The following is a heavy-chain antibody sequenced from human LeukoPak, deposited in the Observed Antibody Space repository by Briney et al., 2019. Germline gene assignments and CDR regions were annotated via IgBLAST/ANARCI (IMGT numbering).Heavy chain of an antibody. CDR1: GGTFSSYA. J-gene: IGHJ4*02. Sequence: SVKVSCKASGGTFSSYAISWVRQAPGQGLEWMGRIIPIFGTANYAQKFQGRVTITTDESTSTAYMELSSLRSEDTAVYYCARDEHYYDSSGYFGYWGQGTLVTVSA. CDR2: IIPIFGTA. D-gene: IGHD3-22*01. CDR3: ARDEHYYDSSGYFGY. V-gene: IGHV1-69*05.